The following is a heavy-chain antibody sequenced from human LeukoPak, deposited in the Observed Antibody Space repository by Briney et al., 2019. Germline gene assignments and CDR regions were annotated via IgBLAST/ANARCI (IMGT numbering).Heavy chain of an antibody. D-gene: IGHD1-26*01. CDR3: ARDPGVGVGDHYFDY. J-gene: IGHJ4*02. Sequence: PGGSLRLSCAASGFTFSSYSMNWVRQAPGKGLEWVSSISSSSSYIYYADSVKGRFTISRDNAKNSLYLQMNSLRAEDTAVYYCARDPGVGVGDHYFDYWGQGTLVTVSS. CDR2: ISSSSSYI. CDR1: GFTFSSYS. V-gene: IGHV3-21*01.